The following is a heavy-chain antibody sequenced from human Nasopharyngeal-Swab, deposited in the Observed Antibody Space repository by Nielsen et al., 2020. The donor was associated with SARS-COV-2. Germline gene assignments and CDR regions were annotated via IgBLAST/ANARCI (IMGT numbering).Heavy chain of an antibody. D-gene: IGHD2-21*01. CDR1: GYSFRTYG. CDR2: IVGSGDNSGSGGST. J-gene: IGHJ6*02. V-gene: IGHV3-23*01. CDR3: ARGDSF. Sequence: GGSLRLSCVASGYSFRTYGMSWVRQAPGKGLEWVAAIVGSGDNSGSGGSTYYADSVKGRFTISRDNSKNTLYLQMNSLRGEDTAMYYCARGDSFWGQGTTVTVSS.